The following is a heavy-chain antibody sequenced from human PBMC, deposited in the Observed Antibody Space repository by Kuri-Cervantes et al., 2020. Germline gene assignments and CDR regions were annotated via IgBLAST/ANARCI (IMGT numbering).Heavy chain of an antibody. CDR3: ARCLRARDGYNYNWYFDL. Sequence: GGSLRLSCAASGFTFSSYGMHWVRQAPGKGLEWVAVISYDGSNKYYADSVKGRFTISRDNAKNSLYLQMNSLRAEDTAVYYCARCLRARDGYNYNWYFDLWGRGTLVTVSS. V-gene: IGHV3-30*03. J-gene: IGHJ2*01. CDR2: ISYDGSNK. CDR1: GFTFSSYG. D-gene: IGHD5-24*01.